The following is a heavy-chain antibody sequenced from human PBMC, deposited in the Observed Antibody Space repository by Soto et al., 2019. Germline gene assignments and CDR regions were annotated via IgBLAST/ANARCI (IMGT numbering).Heavy chain of an antibody. J-gene: IGHJ4*02. Sequence: ASVKVSCKASGYTFTSYDINWVRQAPGQGLEWMGWISAYNGNTNYAQKLQGRVTMTTDTSTSTAYMELRSLRSDDTAVYYCARDLVATPPLGYWGQGTLVTVSS. D-gene: IGHD2-15*01. CDR2: ISAYNGNT. V-gene: IGHV1-18*01. CDR1: GYTFTSYD. CDR3: ARDLVATPPLGY.